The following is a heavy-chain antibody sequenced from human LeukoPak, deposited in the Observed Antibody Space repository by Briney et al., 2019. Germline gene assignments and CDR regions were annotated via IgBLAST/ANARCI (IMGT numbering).Heavy chain of an antibody. CDR1: GGSFSGYY. V-gene: IGHV4-34*01. Sequence: PSETLSLTCAVYGGSFSGYYWSWIRQPPGKGLEWIGEINHSGSTNHNPSLKSRVTISVDTSKNQFSLKLSSVTAADTAVYYCARRRRRVAVEMYYFDYWGQGTLVTVSS. CDR2: INHSGST. D-gene: IGHD6-19*01. CDR3: ARRRRRVAVEMYYFDY. J-gene: IGHJ4*02.